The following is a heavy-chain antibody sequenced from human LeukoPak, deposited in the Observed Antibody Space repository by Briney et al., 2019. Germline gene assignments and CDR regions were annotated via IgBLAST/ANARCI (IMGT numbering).Heavy chain of an antibody. Sequence: PGGSLRLSCAASGFTFSSYDMHWVRQAPGKGLEWVAVISYDGSSKNYADYVKGRITISRDSSKNTLYLQMDSLRPEDTAMYYCARDERESCGGDCYYFDYWGQGTLVTVSS. CDR3: ARDERESCGGDCYYFDY. J-gene: IGHJ4*02. D-gene: IGHD2-21*02. CDR1: GFTFSSYD. V-gene: IGHV3-30*03. CDR2: ISYDGSSK.